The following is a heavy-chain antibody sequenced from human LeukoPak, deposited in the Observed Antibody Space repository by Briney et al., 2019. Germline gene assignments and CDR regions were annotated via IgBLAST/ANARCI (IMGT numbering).Heavy chain of an antibody. Sequence: PGGSLRLSCAASGFTFSSYGMHWVRQAPGKGLEWVAFIRYDGSNKYYGDSVKGRFTISRDNSKNTLYLQMNSLRAEDTAVYYCAKVGGIAAAGTPNWGQGTLVTVSS. D-gene: IGHD6-13*01. CDR1: GFTFSSYG. CDR2: IRYDGSNK. V-gene: IGHV3-30*02. J-gene: IGHJ4*02. CDR3: AKVGGIAAAGTPN.